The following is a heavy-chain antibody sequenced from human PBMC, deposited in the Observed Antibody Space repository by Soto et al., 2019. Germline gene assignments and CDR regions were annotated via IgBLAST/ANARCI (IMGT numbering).Heavy chain of an antibody. V-gene: IGHV4-4*02. CDR3: ATLPPRIEVVVTPIPT. J-gene: IGHJ5*02. Sequence: QVQLRESGPGLVKPSGTLSLTCVVSGASISSTYWWSWVRQPPGKGLEWIGEIYQTGSTKYNPSLKSRVTISIDKSNNEFSLKLNSVTAADTAVYYCATLPPRIEVVVTPIPTWGQGILVTVSS. D-gene: IGHD2-21*02. CDR2: IYQTGST. CDR1: GASISSTYW.